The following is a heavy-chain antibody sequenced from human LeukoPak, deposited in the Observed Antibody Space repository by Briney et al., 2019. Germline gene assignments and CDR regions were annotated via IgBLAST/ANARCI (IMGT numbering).Heavy chain of an antibody. CDR1: GYTFTSYG. CDR3: AIVGDYDFWSGYPNWFDP. CDR2: ISAYNGNT. V-gene: IGHV1-18*01. D-gene: IGHD3-3*01. J-gene: IGHJ5*02. Sequence: EASVKVSCKASGYTFTSYGISWVRQAPGQGLEWMGWISAYNGNTNYAQKLQGRVTMTTDTSTSTAYMELRSLRSDDTAVYYCAIVGDYDFWSGYPNWFDPWGQGTLVTVSS.